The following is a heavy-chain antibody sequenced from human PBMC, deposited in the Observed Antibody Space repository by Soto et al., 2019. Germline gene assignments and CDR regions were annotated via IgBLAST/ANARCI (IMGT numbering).Heavy chain of an antibody. V-gene: IGHV1-2*04. CDR2: INPNSGGT. J-gene: IGHJ5*02. D-gene: IGHD6-13*01. Sequence: ASVKVSCKASGYTFTGYYMHWVRQAPGQGLEWMGWINPNSGGTNYAQKFQGWVTMTRDTSISTAYMELSRLRSDDTAVYYCARSSYSSSWYLGPDNNWFDPWGQGTLVTVSS. CDR3: ARSSYSSSWYLGPDNNWFDP. CDR1: GYTFTGYY.